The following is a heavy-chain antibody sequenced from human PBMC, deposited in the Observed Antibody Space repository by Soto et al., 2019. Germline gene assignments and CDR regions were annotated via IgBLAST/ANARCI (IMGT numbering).Heavy chain of an antibody. V-gene: IGHV4-61*01. CDR3: ARDFAYFDS. Sequence: QVQLQESGPGLVKPSETLSLTCTVSGDSFKSGSYSWSWIRQPPGKGLEWIGYVYHTGRTSYNPSLTSRVSISMDTSKNQFSLNLDSVTAADTAVYFCARDFAYFDSWGQGTLVTVSS. CDR1: GDSFKSGSYS. CDR2: VYHTGRT. J-gene: IGHJ4*02. D-gene: IGHD3-3*01.